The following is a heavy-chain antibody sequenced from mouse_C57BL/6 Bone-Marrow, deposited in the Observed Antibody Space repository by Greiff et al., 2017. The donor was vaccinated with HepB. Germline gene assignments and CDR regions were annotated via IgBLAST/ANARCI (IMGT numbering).Heavy chain of an antibody. D-gene: IGHD1-1*01. V-gene: IGHV1-55*01. CDR3: ARSGLVAIDIPHAMDY. CDR2: IYPGSGST. Sequence: VQLQQPGAELVKPGASVKMSCKASGYTFTSYWITWVKQRPGQGLEWIGDIYPGSGSTNYNEKFKSKATLTVDTSSSTAYMQLSSLTSEDSAVYYCARSGLVAIDIPHAMDYWGQGTSVTVSS. CDR1: GYTFTSYW. J-gene: IGHJ4*01.